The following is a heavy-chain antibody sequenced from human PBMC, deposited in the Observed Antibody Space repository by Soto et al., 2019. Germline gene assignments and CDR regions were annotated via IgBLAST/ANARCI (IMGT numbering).Heavy chain of an antibody. CDR2: IYYSGTT. Sequence: PSETLSLTCTVSGDSVSSSSYYWGWIRQPPGKGLEWIGTIYYSGTTYYNPSLKSRVTISIDTSKNQFSLRLNSVTAADTAVYYCARLYCSGGSCYSPPVCFQYWGQGTLVTVSS. J-gene: IGHJ1*01. CDR3: ARLYCSGGSCYSPPVCFQY. CDR1: GDSVSSSSYY. V-gene: IGHV4-39*01. D-gene: IGHD2-15*01.